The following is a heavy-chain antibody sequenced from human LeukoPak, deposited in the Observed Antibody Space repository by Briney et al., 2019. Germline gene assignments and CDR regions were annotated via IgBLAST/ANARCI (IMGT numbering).Heavy chain of an antibody. V-gene: IGHV3-53*01. Sequence: GGSLRLSCAASGITVSTTYMSWVRQAPGRGLEWVSVIYSGGSTYYADSVKGRFTISRDNSKNTVYLQMNSLRAEDTAVYYCARDPTATVGHWGQGTLVTVSS. CDR1: GITVSTTY. D-gene: IGHD4-11*01. J-gene: IGHJ4*02. CDR3: ARDPTATVGH. CDR2: IYSGGST.